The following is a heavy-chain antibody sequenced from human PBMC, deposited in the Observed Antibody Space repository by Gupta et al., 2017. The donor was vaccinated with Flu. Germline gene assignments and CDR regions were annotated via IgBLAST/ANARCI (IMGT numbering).Heavy chain of an antibody. V-gene: IGHV1-2*02. CDR1: GYFLTGYY. Sequence: LVQSGAGVKKPGASLRVSCEVSGYFLTGYYMHWVRQAPGQGLEWMGWMNPNTGGTQYAQNFQGRVTMTRDTSISTAFMELSWLTSDDTAIYYCARGSALAVAGLLDYWGQGALVTVSS. CDR3: ARGSALAVAGLLDY. J-gene: IGHJ4*02. CDR2: MNPNTGGT. D-gene: IGHD6-19*01.